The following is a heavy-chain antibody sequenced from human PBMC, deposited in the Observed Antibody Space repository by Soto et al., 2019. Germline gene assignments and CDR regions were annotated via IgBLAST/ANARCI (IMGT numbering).Heavy chain of an antibody. Sequence: HPGGSLRLSCAASGFTFSSYGMHWVRQAPGKGLEWVAVISYDGSNKYYADSVKGRFTISRDNSKNTLYLQMNSLRAEDTAVYYCAKDSLAGPFDYWGQGTLVTVSS. CDR3: AKDSLAGPFDY. V-gene: IGHV3-30*18. CDR2: ISYDGSNK. CDR1: GFTFSSYG. J-gene: IGHJ4*02. D-gene: IGHD2-15*01.